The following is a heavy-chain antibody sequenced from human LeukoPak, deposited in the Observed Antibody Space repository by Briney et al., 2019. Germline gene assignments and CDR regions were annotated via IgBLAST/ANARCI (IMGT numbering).Heavy chain of an antibody. J-gene: IGHJ4*02. V-gene: IGHV3-23*01. D-gene: IGHD3-10*01. CDR3: AKDLGAYQGDY. Sequence: PGGSLRLSCAASGFTFKKYWMNWVRQAPGKGLEWVSGISGSGVSTYYADSVKGRFTISRDNSKNTLYLQMNSLRAEDTAVYYCAKDLGAYQGDYWGQGTLVTVSS. CDR2: ISGSGVST. CDR1: GFTFKKYW.